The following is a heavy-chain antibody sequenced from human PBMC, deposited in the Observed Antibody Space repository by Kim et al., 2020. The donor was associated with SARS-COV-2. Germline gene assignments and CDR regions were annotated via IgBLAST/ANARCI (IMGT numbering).Heavy chain of an antibody. CDR1: GYTFTGYY. CDR2: INPNSGGT. V-gene: IGHV1-2*02. Sequence: ASVKVSCKASGYTFTGYYMHWVRQAPGQGLEWMGWINPNSGGTNYAQKFQGRVTMTRDTSISTAYMELSRLRSDDTAVYYCAHLGWELQDYYYYYGMDVWGQGTTVTVSS. J-gene: IGHJ6*02. D-gene: IGHD1-26*01. CDR3: AHLGWELQDYYYYYGMDV.